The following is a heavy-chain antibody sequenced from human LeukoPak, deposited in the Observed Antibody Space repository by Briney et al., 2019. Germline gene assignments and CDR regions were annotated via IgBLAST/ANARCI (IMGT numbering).Heavy chain of an antibody. J-gene: IGHJ4*02. CDR3: TRQGNVSPDDFWSGYYHY. CDR2: ISYDGSNK. Sequence: GRSLRLSCAASGFTFSSYAMHWVRQAPGKGLEWVAVISYDGSNKYYADSVKGRFTISRDKSKNRLFLQMNSLKAEDTAVYYCTRQGNVSPDDFWSGYYHYWGQGTLVTVSS. V-gene: IGHV3-30-3*01. D-gene: IGHD3-3*01. CDR1: GFTFSSYA.